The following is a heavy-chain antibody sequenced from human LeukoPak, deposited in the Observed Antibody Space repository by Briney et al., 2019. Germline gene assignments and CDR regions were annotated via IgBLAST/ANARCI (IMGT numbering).Heavy chain of an antibody. D-gene: IGHD2-21*02. CDR2: ISSSSSYI. V-gene: IGHV3-21*01. CDR1: GFTFSSYS. J-gene: IGHJ4*02. Sequence: GGSLRLSCAASGFTFSSYSMNWVRQAPGKGLEWVSSISSSSSYIYYADSVKGRFTISRDNAKNSLYLQMNSLRAEDTAVYYCATAYCGGDCYNGRPDYWGQGTLVTVSS. CDR3: ATAYCGGDCYNGRPDY.